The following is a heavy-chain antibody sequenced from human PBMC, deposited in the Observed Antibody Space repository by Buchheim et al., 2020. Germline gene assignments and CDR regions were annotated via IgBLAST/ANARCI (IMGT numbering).Heavy chain of an antibody. D-gene: IGHD1-7*01. CDR3: ARFGWNYGWFDP. V-gene: IGHV4-59*08. CDR2: IYYSGST. J-gene: IGHJ5*02. Sequence: QVQLQESGPGLVKPSETLSLTCTVSGGSISSYYWSWIRQPPGKGLEWIGYIYYSGSTNYNPSLKSRVTISVDTSKNQFSLKLSSVTAADTAVYYCARFGWNYGWFDPWGQGTL. CDR1: GGSISSYY.